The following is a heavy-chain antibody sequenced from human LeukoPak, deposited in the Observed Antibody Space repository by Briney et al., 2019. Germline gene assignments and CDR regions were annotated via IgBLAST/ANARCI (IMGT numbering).Heavy chain of an antibody. CDR2: ISGSGDST. D-gene: IGHD2-2*01. Sequence: PGGSLRLSCTASGFIFSSYAMNWVRQAPGKGLEWVSVISGSGDSTYYADSVKGRFTISRDNSKNTLFLQMNSLRAEDTAVYYCAKLSLLQYCTSASCFEGYYFDYWGQGTLVTVSS. CDR1: GFIFSSYA. J-gene: IGHJ4*02. V-gene: IGHV3-23*01. CDR3: AKLSLLQYCTSASCFEGYYFDY.